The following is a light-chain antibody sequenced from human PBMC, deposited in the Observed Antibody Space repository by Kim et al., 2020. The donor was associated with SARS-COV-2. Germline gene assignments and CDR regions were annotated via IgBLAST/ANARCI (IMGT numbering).Light chain of an antibody. Sequence: ASVGDRITGSCRASQGVGTWLAWYQQKPGSAPKLLIWKASNIQNGVPSRFSGSGAGTEFTLTISSLQPDDFATYFCQQYSTDLWTFGQGTKVDIK. CDR2: KAS. V-gene: IGKV1-5*03. CDR1: QGVGTW. CDR3: QQYSTDLWT. J-gene: IGKJ1*01.